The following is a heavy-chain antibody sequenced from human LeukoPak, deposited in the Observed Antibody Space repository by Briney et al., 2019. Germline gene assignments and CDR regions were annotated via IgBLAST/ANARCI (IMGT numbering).Heavy chain of an antibody. D-gene: IGHD3-3*01. Sequence: GGSLRLSCAASGFTFSSYGMRWVRQAPGKGLEWVSAISGSGGSTYYADSVKGRFTISRDNSKNTLYLQMNRLRAEDTAVYYCARGLSRRSGLHVVRRYYFDYWGQGTLVTVSS. V-gene: IGHV3-23*01. CDR3: ARGLSRRSGLHVVRRYYFDY. CDR2: ISGSGGST. CDR1: GFTFSSYG. J-gene: IGHJ4*02.